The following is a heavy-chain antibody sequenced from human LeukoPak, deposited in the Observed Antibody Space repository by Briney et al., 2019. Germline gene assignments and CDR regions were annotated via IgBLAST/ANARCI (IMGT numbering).Heavy chain of an antibody. D-gene: IGHD2/OR15-2a*01. V-gene: IGHV4/OR15-8*02. CDR1: GGSISSTNW. CDR3: AREGGPFRPLDY. J-gene: IGHJ4*02. CDR2: VNVLGNT. Sequence: SETLSLTCGVSGGSISSTNWWTWVRQPPGKGLEWIGEVNVLGNTNYDPSLESRVTISIDKSENHVSLKLTSVTAADTAVYYCAREGGPFRPLDYSGQGTLVTVSS.